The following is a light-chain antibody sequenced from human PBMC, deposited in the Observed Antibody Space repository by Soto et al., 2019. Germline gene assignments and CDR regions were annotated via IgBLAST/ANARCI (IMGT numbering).Light chain of an antibody. CDR1: QSVSSY. Sequence: EIVLTQSPATLSLSPGERATLSCRASQSVSSYLAWYQQKPGQAPRLLIYDSSNRATGIPARFSGSGSGTDFTLTISSLEPEDFAVYYCQHRSGGPAYTFGQGTKLEIK. J-gene: IGKJ2*01. CDR3: QHRSGGPAYT. V-gene: IGKV3-11*01. CDR2: DSS.